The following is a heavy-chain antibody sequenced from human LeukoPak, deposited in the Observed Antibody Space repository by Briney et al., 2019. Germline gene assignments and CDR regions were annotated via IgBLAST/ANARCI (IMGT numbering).Heavy chain of an antibody. Sequence: SETLSLTCTLSGCSVTTSSFSWAWIRQPPGKGLECIGTIYYSGITYYHSSLKRRATTSVDTSKTQFSLKLNSVTAAATAVYFCAKSSPAAGRPDAFDIWGQGTMVTVSS. CDR2: IYYSGIT. D-gene: IGHD2-2*01. J-gene: IGHJ3*02. V-gene: IGHV4-39*07. CDR1: GCSVTTSSFS. CDR3: AKSSPAAGRPDAFDI.